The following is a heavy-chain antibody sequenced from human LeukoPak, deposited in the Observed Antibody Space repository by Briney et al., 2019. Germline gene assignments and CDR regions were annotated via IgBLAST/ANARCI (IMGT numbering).Heavy chain of an antibody. CDR1: GFSFSTYS. CDR2: ISYSGATK. Sequence: PGGSLTLSCAASGFSFSTYSMSWVRQAPGKVLDSVSVISYSGATKFYADSVKGRFTISRDNSKNTLYLQMSSLRVEDTAVYYCARKYASGTYPLDYWGQGILVTVSS. J-gene: IGHJ4*02. V-gene: IGHV3-23*01. CDR3: ARKYASGTYPLDY. D-gene: IGHD3-10*01.